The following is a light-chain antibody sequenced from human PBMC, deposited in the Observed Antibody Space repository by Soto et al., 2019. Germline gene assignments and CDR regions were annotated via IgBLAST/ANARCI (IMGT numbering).Light chain of an antibody. CDR3: SSYTTSSTWV. V-gene: IGLV2-14*01. CDR1: SSDVGGYNY. CDR2: EVS. Sequence: QSVLTQPASVSGSPGQSITISCTGTSSDVGGYNYVSWYQQHPGKAPKLITYEVSNRPSGVSNRFSGSKSGNTASLTISGLQAEDEADYYCSSYTTSSTWVFGGGTQLTVL. J-gene: IGLJ3*02.